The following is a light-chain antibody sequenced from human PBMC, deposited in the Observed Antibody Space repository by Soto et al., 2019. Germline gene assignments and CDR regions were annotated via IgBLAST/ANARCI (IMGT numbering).Light chain of an antibody. CDR1: STDFENYNL. J-gene: IGLJ2*01. V-gene: IGLV2-23*01. Sequence: QSALTQPASVSGSPGQLITISCTRSSTDFENYNLVSWYQHCPDKAPKLIIYEGTKRPSEISDRFSGSESDTTASLIISGLQPEDEADYYCSSYAGSSARMVFGGGTQLTVL. CDR3: SSYAGSSARMV. CDR2: EGT.